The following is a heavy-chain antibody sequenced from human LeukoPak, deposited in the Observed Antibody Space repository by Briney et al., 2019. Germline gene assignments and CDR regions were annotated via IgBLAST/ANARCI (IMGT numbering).Heavy chain of an antibody. V-gene: IGHV3-74*03. CDR1: GFTFSSYW. D-gene: IGHD1-26*01. Sequence: DPGGSLRLSCAASGFTFSSYWMHWVRQAPGKGLVWLSRINSDGSTTTYADSVRGRFIISRDNAKNTLYLQMNSLGAEDTAVYYCARVKVGVWGVFDTWGQGTMVTVSS. CDR2: INSDGSTT. CDR3: ARVKVGVWGVFDT. J-gene: IGHJ3*02.